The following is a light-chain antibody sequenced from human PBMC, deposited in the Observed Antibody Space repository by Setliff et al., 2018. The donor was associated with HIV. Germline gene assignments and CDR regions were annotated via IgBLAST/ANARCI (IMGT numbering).Light chain of an antibody. CDR3: CSYSTSGTFVL. Sequence: QSALAQPASVSGSPGQSIIISCTGNGSDVGSYNLVSWYQQYPGKVPKLIMYEVSKRPSGVSNRSSGSKSGNTASLTLSGLQTEDEADYYCCSYSTSGTFVLFGGGTKVTVL. J-gene: IGLJ2*01. CDR1: GSDVGSYNL. CDR2: EVS. V-gene: IGLV2-23*02.